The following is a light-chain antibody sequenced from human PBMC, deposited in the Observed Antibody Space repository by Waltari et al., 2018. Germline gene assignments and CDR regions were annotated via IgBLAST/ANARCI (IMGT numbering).Light chain of an antibody. CDR1: QSISGW. CDR2: KAS. CDR3: QQYNSYPGT. V-gene: IGKV1-5*03. J-gene: IGKJ1*01. Sequence: DIQMTQSPSTLSASVGDRVTITCRASQSISGWLAWYQQKPGKAPNLLIYKASSLEGGVPSRFSASGFGTEFTLTINSLQPDDLATYYCQQYNSYPGTFGQGTKVEIE.